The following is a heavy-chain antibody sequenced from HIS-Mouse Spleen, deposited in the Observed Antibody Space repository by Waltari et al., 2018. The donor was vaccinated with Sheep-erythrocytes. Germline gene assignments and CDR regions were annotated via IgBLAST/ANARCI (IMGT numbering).Heavy chain of an antibody. V-gene: IGHV5-51*03. J-gene: IGHJ3*02. CDR3: ARGPVLRFWEWLPTDALDI. Sequence: EVQLVQSGAEVKKPGESLKISCKGSGYSFTSYWIGWVRQMPGKGLEWMGSLDPGDSDTRNTPSCQGQVTISADKSISTADLQWSSLKASDTAMYYCARGPVLRFWEWLPTDALDIWGQGTMVTVSS. D-gene: IGHD3-3*01. CDR1: GYSFTSYW. CDR2: LDPGDSDT.